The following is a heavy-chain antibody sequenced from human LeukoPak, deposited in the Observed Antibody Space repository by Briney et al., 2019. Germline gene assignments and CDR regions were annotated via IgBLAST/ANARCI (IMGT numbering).Heavy chain of an antibody. CDR2: IDPSGGST. Sequence: VASVKVSCKASGYTFTNFYMHWVRQAPGQGPEWMGRIDPSGGSTYYARKFQGRVTMTRDTSTSTVYMELSSLRSEDTAVYYCARIGRRPSDAFDIWGRGTVVTVSS. CDR1: GYTFTNFY. V-gene: IGHV1-46*01. D-gene: IGHD1-1*01. CDR3: ARIGRRPSDAFDI. J-gene: IGHJ3*02.